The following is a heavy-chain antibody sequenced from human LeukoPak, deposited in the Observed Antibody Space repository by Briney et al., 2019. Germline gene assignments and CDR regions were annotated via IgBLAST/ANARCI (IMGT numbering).Heavy chain of an antibody. D-gene: IGHD6-13*01. CDR3: TKNQILDDSGSWYAF. J-gene: IGHJ4*02. V-gene: IGHV3-23*01. CDR1: GFTFSTNA. CDR2: IRDVVVRT. Sequence: GGSLRLSCGASGFTFSTNAMSWVRHAPGKGLEWVSGIRDVVVRTFYAESVKGRFTVSRDNSKNTLYLRMNSLRAEDTAIYYCTKNQILDDSGSWYAFWGQGTLVTVSS.